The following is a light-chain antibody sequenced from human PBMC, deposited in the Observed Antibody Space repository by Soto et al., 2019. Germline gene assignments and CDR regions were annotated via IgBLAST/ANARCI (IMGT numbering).Light chain of an antibody. J-gene: IGKJ4*01. V-gene: IGKV1-39*01. Sequence: DIQMTQSPSTLSASVGDTVTVTCRASQSVSGWLAWYQQKPGKAPNVLINVASTLRSGVPSRFSGSGSGTDFNLTINSLQPEDFATYFCQQSFTTPLTFGGGTKVDIK. CDR1: QSVSGW. CDR2: VAS. CDR3: QQSFTTPLT.